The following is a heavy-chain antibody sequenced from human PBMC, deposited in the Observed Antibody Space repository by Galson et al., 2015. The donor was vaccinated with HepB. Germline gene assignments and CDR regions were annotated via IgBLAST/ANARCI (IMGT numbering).Heavy chain of an antibody. CDR3: AKVMGSAWYKSLDY. D-gene: IGHD6-19*01. Sequence: SLRLSCAASGFTFSSYSMNWVRQAPGKGLEWVSSISGSSNYIYYADSVKGRFTISRDNSRNTLYLQMNSLRAEDTAVYYCAKVMGSAWYKSLDYWGQGTLVTVSS. V-gene: IGHV3-21*04. J-gene: IGHJ4*02. CDR1: GFTFSSYS. CDR2: ISGSSNYI.